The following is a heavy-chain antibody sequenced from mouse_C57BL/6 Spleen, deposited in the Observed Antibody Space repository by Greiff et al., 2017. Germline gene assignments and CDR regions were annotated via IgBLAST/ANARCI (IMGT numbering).Heavy chain of an antibody. Sequence: VKLMESGAELVRPGASVKLSCKASGYTFTDYYINWVKQRPGQGLEWIARIYPGSGNTYYNEKFKGKATLTAEKSSSTAYMQLSSLTSEDSAVYFCARGAMITRSFDYWGQGTTLTVSS. CDR3: ARGAMITRSFDY. CDR2: IYPGSGNT. V-gene: IGHV1-76*01. J-gene: IGHJ2*01. D-gene: IGHD2-4*01. CDR1: GYTFTDYY.